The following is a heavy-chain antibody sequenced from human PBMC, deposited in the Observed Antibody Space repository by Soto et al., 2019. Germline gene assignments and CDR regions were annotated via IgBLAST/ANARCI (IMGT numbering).Heavy chain of an antibody. J-gene: IGHJ4*02. CDR3: AKEKATRGYSFLVDY. D-gene: IGHD5-18*01. CDR1: VVTFSSYG. CDR2: ISYDGTNK. Sequence: QVQLVESGGGVVQPGRSLRLSCAASVVTFSSYGMHWVRQAPGKGLEWVAVISYDGTNKYYADSVKGRFTISRDDSKNTLYLQMNSLRPEDTAVYYCAKEKATRGYSFLVDYWGQGTLVTVSS. V-gene: IGHV3-30*18.